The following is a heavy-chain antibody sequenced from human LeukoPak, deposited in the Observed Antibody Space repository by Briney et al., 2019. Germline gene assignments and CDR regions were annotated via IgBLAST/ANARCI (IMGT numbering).Heavy chain of an antibody. J-gene: IGHJ6*04. CDR3: ARGVANLERRRNYYGLDA. Sequence: SETLSLTCAVYGESLSGYYWSWIRQPPGKGLEWIGKIDHNGGTNYNPSLKSRATISLDTFNRQISLRLNSVTAADTALYYCARGVANLERRRNYYGLDAWGKGTTVTVSS. V-gene: IGHV4-34*01. CDR2: IDHNGGT. D-gene: IGHD1-1*01. CDR1: GESLSGYY.